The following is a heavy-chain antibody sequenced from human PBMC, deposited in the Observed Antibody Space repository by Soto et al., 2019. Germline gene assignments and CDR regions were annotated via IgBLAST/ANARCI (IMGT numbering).Heavy chain of an antibody. V-gene: IGHV4-30-2*01. Sequence: SETLSLTCAVSGGSISSGGYSWSWIRQPPGKGLEWIGYIYHSGSTYYNPSLKSRVTISVDRSKNQFSLKLSSVTAADTAVYYCARSHMARGVIIGGLDYWGQGTLVTVSS. D-gene: IGHD3-10*01. J-gene: IGHJ4*02. CDR1: GGSISSGGYS. CDR3: ARSHMARGVIIGGLDY. CDR2: IYHSGST.